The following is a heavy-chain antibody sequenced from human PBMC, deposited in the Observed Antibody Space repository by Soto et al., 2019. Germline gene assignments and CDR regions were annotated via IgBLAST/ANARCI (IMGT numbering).Heavy chain of an antibody. J-gene: IGHJ5*02. Sequence: QVQLQESGPGLVKPSETLSLTCTVSGGSISSYYWSWIRQPPGKGLEWIGYIYYSGSTNYNPSLKSRVTISVDTSKNQFSLKLSSVTAADTAVYYCARDLGIAAAGTVKNWFDPWDQGTLVTVSS. CDR3: ARDLGIAAAGTVKNWFDP. CDR1: GGSISSYY. V-gene: IGHV4-59*01. D-gene: IGHD6-13*01. CDR2: IYYSGST.